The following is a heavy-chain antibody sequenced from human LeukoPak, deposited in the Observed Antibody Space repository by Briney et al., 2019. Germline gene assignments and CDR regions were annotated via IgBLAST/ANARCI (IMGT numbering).Heavy chain of an antibody. V-gene: IGHV1-18*01. Sequence: ASVKVSCKASGYTFTSYGISWVRQAPGQGLEWMGWISAYNGNTNYAQKLQGRVTMTTDTSTSTAYMELRSLRSDDTAGDYCAREGPTLLPGLTRDYYYYYGMDVWGQGTTVTVSS. J-gene: IGHJ6*02. CDR2: ISAYNGNT. CDR3: AREGPTLLPGLTRDYYYYYGMDV. CDR1: GYTFTSYG. D-gene: IGHD1-1*01.